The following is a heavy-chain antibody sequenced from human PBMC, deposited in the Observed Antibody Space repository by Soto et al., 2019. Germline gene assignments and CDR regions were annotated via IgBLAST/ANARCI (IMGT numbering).Heavy chain of an antibody. J-gene: IGHJ6*02. D-gene: IGHD2-2*01. CDR2: ISGYNGHT. CDR1: GYTFTTYG. Sequence: QVQLVQSGAEVRKPGASVKVSCKASGYTFTTYGISWVRQAPGQGLEWMGWISGYNGHTKYAQKFQGRVTMTTDTTTSTVYMDLRSLRSADTAVYDSAREAEMPYSYYDLDVWGQGTTVTVSS. V-gene: IGHV1-18*01. CDR3: AREAEMPYSYYDLDV.